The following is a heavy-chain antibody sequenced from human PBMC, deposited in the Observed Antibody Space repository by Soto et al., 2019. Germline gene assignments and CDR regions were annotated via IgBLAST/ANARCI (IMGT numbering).Heavy chain of an antibody. CDR3: AKDYYYDSSGYSEPGDACNI. D-gene: IGHD3-22*01. J-gene: IGHJ3*02. Sequence: GGSLRLSCAACGFTFSSYAVTWVRHAPGKGLEWVSAITGSGYSTYYADSVKGRFTISRDNSKNTLYLQMNSLRAEDTALYYCAKDYYYDSSGYSEPGDACNIWGQGTRVTV. CDR1: GFTFSSYA. CDR2: ITGSGYST. V-gene: IGHV3-23*01.